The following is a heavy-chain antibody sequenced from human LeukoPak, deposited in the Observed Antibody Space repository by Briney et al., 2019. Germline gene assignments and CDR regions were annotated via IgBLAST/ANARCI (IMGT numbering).Heavy chain of an antibody. J-gene: IGHJ6*02. D-gene: IGHD1-26*01. CDR1: VGSINSYY. CDR2: IYYNENN. Sequence: SEPLSLTCSVSVGSINSYYWNWLRRPPGKGLEWIGYIYYNENNNYSPSLKIRVTMSVDTSKDLFSLKGSSVTAADTAVYYCARGRSNYYGMDVWGQGTTVTVSS. CDR3: ARGRSNYYGMDV. V-gene: IGHV4-59*01.